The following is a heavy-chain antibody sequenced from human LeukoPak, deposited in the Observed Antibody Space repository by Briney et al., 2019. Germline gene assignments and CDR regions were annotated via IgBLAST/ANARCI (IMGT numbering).Heavy chain of an antibody. J-gene: IGHJ4*02. CDR3: ARGVRGYCSSTSCSNHYYFDY. CDR2: IIPIFGTA. CDR1: GGTFSSYA. V-gene: IGHV1-69*13. Sequence: SVKVSCKASGGTFSSYAISWVRQAPGQGLEWMGGIIPIFGTANYAQKFQGRVTITADESTSTAYMELSSLRSEDTAVYYCARGVRGYCSSTSCSNHYYFDYWGQGTLVTVSS. D-gene: IGHD2-2*01.